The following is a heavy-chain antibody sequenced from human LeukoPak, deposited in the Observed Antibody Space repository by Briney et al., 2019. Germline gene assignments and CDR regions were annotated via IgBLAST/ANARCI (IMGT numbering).Heavy chain of an antibody. J-gene: IGHJ2*01. D-gene: IGHD1-26*01. V-gene: IGHV4-59*01. Sequence: SGTLSLTCTVSGGSISSYYWSWIRQPPGKGLEWIGYIYYSGSTNYNPSLKSRVTISVDTSKNQFSLKLNSVTAADTAVYYCARYRNIVGATFRFFDLWGRGTLVTVSS. CDR3: ARYRNIVGATFRFFDL. CDR1: GGSISSYY. CDR2: IYYSGST.